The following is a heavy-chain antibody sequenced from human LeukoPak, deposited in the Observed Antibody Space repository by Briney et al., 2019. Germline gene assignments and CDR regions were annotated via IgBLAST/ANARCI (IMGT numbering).Heavy chain of an antibody. CDR2: IYYSGST. D-gene: IGHD2-2*02. CDR3: ARSYCSSTSCYRYHAFDI. Sequence: SETLSLTCTVSGGSINSANYYWSWIRQPPGKGLEWIGYIYYSGSTNYNPSLKSRVTISVDTSKNQFSLKLSSVTAADTAVYYCARSYCSSTSCYRYHAFDIWGQGTMVTVSS. J-gene: IGHJ3*02. CDR1: GGSINSANYY. V-gene: IGHV4-61*01.